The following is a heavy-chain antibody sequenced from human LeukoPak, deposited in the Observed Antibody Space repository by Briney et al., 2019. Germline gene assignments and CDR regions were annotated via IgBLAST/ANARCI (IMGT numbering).Heavy chain of an antibody. V-gene: IGHV1-46*01. CDR3: ARVLFRYGFMNYFDY. J-gene: IGHJ4*02. CDR1: GYTFTSYY. CDR2: INPSGGST. D-gene: IGHD2-21*01. Sequence: ASVKLSCKASGYTFTSYYIHWVRQAPGQGLEWVGIINPSGGSTTYAQKFQGRVTMTRDTSTSTVYMELSSLRSEDTAVYYCARVLFRYGFMNYFDYWGQGTLVTVSS.